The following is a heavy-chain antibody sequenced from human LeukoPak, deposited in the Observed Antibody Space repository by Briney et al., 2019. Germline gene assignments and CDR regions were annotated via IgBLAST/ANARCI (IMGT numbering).Heavy chain of an antibody. V-gene: IGHV3-23*01. CDR1: GFIFSNYG. CDR2: IRGNADTT. J-gene: IGHJ4*02. Sequence: GGSLRLSCAASGFIFSNYGMSWVRQAPGEGLEWVSAIRGNADTTYYADSVKGRFTISRDNNKNILYLQMNSLRVDDAALYYCAKGHGDASGYYYFDSWGQGTLVTVSS. D-gene: IGHD3-22*01. CDR3: AKGHGDASGYYYFDS.